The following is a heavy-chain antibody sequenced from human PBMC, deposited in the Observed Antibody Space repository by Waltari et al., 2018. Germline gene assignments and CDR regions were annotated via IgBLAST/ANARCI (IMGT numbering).Heavy chain of an antibody. CDR3: AKGQPFDY. CDR2: IYSGGST. Sequence: EVQLLESGGGLVQPGGSLRLSCAASGFTFSSYAMSWVRQAPGKGLEWVSVIYSGGSTYYADSVKGRFTISRDNSKNTLYLQMNSLRAEDTAVYYCAKGQPFDYWGQGTLVTVSS. CDR1: GFTFSSYA. J-gene: IGHJ4*02. V-gene: IGHV3-23*03.